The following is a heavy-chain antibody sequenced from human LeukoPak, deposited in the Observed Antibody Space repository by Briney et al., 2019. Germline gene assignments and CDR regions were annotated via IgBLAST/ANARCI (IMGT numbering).Heavy chain of an antibody. D-gene: IGHD3-16*02. V-gene: IGHV3-66*01. CDR1: GFTFSSYS. Sequence: PGGSLRLSCAASGFTFSSYSMNWVRQAPGKGLEWVSVIYSGGSTYYADSVKGRFTISRENSKNTLYIQMNSLRAEDTAVYYCARAPRSIVWGSYRPNDAFDIWGQGTMVTVSS. CDR3: ARAPRSIVWGSYRPNDAFDI. J-gene: IGHJ3*02. CDR2: IYSGGST.